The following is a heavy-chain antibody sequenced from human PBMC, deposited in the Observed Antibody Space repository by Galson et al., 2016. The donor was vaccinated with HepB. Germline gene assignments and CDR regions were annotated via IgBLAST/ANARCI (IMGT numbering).Heavy chain of an antibody. CDR3: ARGRLRWGIIAAATPKVHAFDI. J-gene: IGHJ3*02. D-gene: IGHD2-15*01. CDR2: INYSGST. CDR1: GASFSGYY. V-gene: IGHV4-34*01. Sequence: ETLSLTCAVYGASFSGYYWSWIRQPPGKGLEWIGEINYSGSTNYNPSLKSRVPISVDTSKNQFSLKLSSVTAADTAVYYCARGRLRWGIIAAATPKVHAFDIWGQGTMVTVSS.